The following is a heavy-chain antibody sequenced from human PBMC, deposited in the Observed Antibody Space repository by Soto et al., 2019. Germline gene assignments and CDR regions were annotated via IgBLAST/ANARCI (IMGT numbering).Heavy chain of an antibody. CDR3: ARDKQLAYHYYYGMDV. Sequence: GGSLRLSCAASGFTFSSYGMHWVRQAPGKGLEWVAVIWYDGSNKYYADSVKGRFTISRDNSKNTLYLQMNSLRAEDTAVYYCARDKQLAYHYYYGMDVWGQGTTVTVSS. CDR2: IWYDGSNK. D-gene: IGHD6-6*01. V-gene: IGHV3-33*01. J-gene: IGHJ6*02. CDR1: GFTFSSYG.